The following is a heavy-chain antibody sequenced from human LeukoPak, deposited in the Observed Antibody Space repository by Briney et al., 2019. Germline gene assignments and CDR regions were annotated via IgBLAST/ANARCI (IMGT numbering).Heavy chain of an antibody. Sequence: GGSLRLSCAASGFTFSSYWMHWVRQAPGKGLEWVSRITSDGSTTSYADSVKGRFTISRDNARNTLYLQMNRLRAEDTAVYYCARDRSGSQYYIDVWGKGATVTVSS. V-gene: IGHV3-74*01. J-gene: IGHJ6*03. CDR3: ARDRSGSQYYIDV. CDR2: ITSDGSTT. CDR1: GFTFSSYW. D-gene: IGHD1-26*01.